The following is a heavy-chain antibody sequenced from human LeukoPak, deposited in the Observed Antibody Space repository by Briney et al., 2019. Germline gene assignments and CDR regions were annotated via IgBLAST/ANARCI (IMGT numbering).Heavy chain of an antibody. CDR2: IRYDGSVK. CDR1: GFTFNIYG. Sequence: GGALRVSCAASGFTFNIYGMFWVGQAPGKGLEGVAYIRYDGSVKYYADSVKGRFTISRKNFENTLYLQMNSLRPEDTAVYYCAKPHAAAEAGSNYYFDHWGQGTLVSVCS. J-gene: IGHJ4*02. V-gene: IGHV3-30*02. D-gene: IGHD6-19*01. CDR3: AKPHAAAEAGSNYYFDH.